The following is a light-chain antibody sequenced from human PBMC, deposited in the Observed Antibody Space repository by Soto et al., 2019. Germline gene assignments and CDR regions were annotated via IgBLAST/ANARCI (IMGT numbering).Light chain of an antibody. CDR3: AAWHDSLNGPV. J-gene: IGLJ3*02. Sequence: QSVLTHPPSASGTPGQRVTISCSGSISNIGGNPVNWYQQLPGTAPKTLIYNNNQRPSGVPDRFSGSKSGTSASLAISGLQSEDEADYYCAAWHDSLNGPVFGGGTKLTVL. V-gene: IGLV1-44*01. CDR1: ISNIGGNP. CDR2: NNN.